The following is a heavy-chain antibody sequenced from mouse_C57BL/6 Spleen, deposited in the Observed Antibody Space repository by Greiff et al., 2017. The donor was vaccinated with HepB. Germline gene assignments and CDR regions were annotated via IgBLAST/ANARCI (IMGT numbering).Heavy chain of an antibody. V-gene: IGHV3-6*01. CDR1: GYSITSGYY. J-gene: IGHJ3*01. CDR3: ARDSPASDAY. Sequence: VQLKESGPGLVKPSQSLSLTCSVTGYSITSGYYWNWIRQFPGNKLEWMGYISYDGSNNYNPSLKNRISITRDTSKNQFFLKLNSVTTEDTATYYCARDSPASDAYWGQGTLVTVSA. CDR2: ISYDGSN. D-gene: IGHD6-1*01.